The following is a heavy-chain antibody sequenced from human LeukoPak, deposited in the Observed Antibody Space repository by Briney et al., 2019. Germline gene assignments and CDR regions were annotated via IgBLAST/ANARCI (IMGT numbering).Heavy chain of an antibody. CDR2: ISYDGSNK. CDR1: GFTFSSYG. J-gene: IGHJ4*02. V-gene: IGHV3-30*03. Sequence: PGGSLRLSCAASGFTFSSYGMHWVRQAPGKGLEWVAVISYDGSNKYYADSVKGRFTISRDNSKNTLYLQMGSLRAEDMAVYYCARAYGSGSYYDYWGQRTLVTVSS. CDR3: ARAYGSGSYYDY. D-gene: IGHD3-10*01.